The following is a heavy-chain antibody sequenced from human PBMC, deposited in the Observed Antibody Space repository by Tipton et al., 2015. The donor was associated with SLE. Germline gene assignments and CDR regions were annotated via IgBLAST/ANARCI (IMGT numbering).Heavy chain of an antibody. D-gene: IGHD4-23*01. Sequence: VQLVQSGAEVKKPGESLKISCQVSGYTFTNYWIGWVRQMPGKGLEWMGVIYPGDSDTRYSPSFQGQVTFSADKSTSTAYLQWRSLKASDTAIYYCAREVVTPTLDYWGQGTLGTVSS. V-gene: IGHV5-51*03. CDR2: IYPGDSDT. CDR1: GYTFTNYW. J-gene: IGHJ4*02. CDR3: AREVVTPTLDY.